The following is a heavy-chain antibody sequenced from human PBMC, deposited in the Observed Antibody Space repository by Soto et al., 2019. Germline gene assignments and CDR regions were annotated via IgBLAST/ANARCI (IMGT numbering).Heavy chain of an antibody. CDR3: AKALGELSPESYDY. CDR2: ISYDGSDK. D-gene: IGHD3-16*02. Sequence: GGSLRLSCAASGFTFSSYAMHWVRQAPGKGLEWVAVISYDGSDKYYADSVKGRFTISRDNSKNTLNLQMNSLRADDTAVYYCAKALGELSPESYDYWGHGTLVTVSS. J-gene: IGHJ4*01. CDR1: GFTFSSYA. V-gene: IGHV3-30*18.